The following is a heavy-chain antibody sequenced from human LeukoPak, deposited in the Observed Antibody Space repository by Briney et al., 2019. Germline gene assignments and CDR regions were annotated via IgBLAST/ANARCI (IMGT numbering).Heavy chain of an antibody. Sequence: SETLSLTCTVSGGSISGYYWSWIRQPPGKGLEWIGYIFYSGSTNYNPSLQSRVTISLDTSKTQFSLRVRSVTAADTALYYCARHFIATSPRGAFDFWGQGTMVTVSS. D-gene: IGHD3-10*01. J-gene: IGHJ3*01. CDR1: GGSISGYY. CDR2: IFYSGST. V-gene: IGHV4-59*01. CDR3: ARHFIATSPRGAFDF.